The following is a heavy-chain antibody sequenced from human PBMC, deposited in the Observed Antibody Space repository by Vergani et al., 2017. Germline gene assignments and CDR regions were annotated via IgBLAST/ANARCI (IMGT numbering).Heavy chain of an antibody. CDR1: GFTFSSYA. V-gene: IGHV3-23*01. J-gene: IGHJ4*02. CDR2: ISGSGGST. CDR3: AIAANVLRFLEWLSSYFDF. Sequence: EVQLLESGGGLVQPGGSLRLSCTASGFTFSSYAMTWVRQAPGKGLEWVSTISGSGGSTYYADSVKGRFTISRDNSKNTLYLKMNSLRAGDTAVYYCAIAANVLRFLEWLSSYFDFWGQGTLVTVSS. D-gene: IGHD3-3*01.